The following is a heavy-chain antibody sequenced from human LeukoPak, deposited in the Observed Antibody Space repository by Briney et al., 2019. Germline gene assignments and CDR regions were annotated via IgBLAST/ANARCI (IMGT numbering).Heavy chain of an antibody. D-gene: IGHD3-10*01. J-gene: IGHJ4*02. Sequence: ASVMVSCKASGYTFTSYGISWVRQAPGQGLEWMGWISAYNGNTNYAQKLQGRVTMTTDTSTSTAYMELRSLRSDDTAVYYCARVTYYYGSGSYYNVPAYWGQGTLVTVSS. CDR3: ARVTYYYGSGSYYNVPAY. CDR2: ISAYNGNT. V-gene: IGHV1-18*01. CDR1: GYTFTSYG.